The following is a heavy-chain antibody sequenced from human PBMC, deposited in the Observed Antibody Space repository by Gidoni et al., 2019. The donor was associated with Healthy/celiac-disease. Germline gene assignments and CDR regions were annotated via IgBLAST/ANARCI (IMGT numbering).Heavy chain of an antibody. J-gene: IGHJ4*02. CDR3: ARVSPLTTGTFDY. V-gene: IGHV4-39*07. D-gene: IGHD4-17*01. Sequence: QLQLQESGPGLVKPSETLSLTCTVSGGSISSSSYYWGWIRQPPGRGLEWIGSIYYSGSTYYSPSLKSRVTISVDTSKNQFSLKLSSVTAADTAVYYCARVSPLTTGTFDYWGQGTLVTVSS. CDR1: GGSISSSSYY. CDR2: IYYSGST.